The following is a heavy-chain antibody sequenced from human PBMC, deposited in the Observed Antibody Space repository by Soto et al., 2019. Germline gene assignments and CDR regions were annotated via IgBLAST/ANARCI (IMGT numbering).Heavy chain of an antibody. CDR3: ARGRRYCSSTSCYTLPDY. CDR2: IIPIFGTA. V-gene: IGHV1-69*13. D-gene: IGHD2-2*02. J-gene: IGHJ4*02. CDR1: GGTFSRYS. Sequence: SVKVSCKASGGTFSRYSISWVRQAPGQGLEWMGGIIPIFGTANYAQKFQGRVTITADESTSTAYMELSSLRSEDTAVYYCARGRRYCSSTSCYTLPDYWGQGTLVTVSS.